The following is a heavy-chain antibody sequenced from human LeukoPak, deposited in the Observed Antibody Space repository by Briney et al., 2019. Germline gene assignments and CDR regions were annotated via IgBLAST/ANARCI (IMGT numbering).Heavy chain of an antibody. J-gene: IGHJ4*02. CDR3: VKDMTVAALAWEFGY. Sequence: PGRSLRLSCAASGFTFDDYAMHWVRQAPGKGLEWVSGISWNSGSIGYADSVKGRFTISRDNAKNSLYLQMNSLRAEDMALYYCVKDMTVAALAWEFGYWGQGTLATVSS. CDR2: ISWNSGSI. D-gene: IGHD1-26*01. V-gene: IGHV3-9*03. CDR1: GFTFDDYA.